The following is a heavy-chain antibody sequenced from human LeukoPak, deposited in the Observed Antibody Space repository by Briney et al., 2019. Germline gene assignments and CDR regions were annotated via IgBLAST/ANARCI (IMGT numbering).Heavy chain of an antibody. D-gene: IGHD6-19*01. CDR3: ARDGWYQGGDY. CDR2: INTYNGNT. J-gene: IGHJ4*02. Sequence: ASVKVSCKASGYTFTDYYIHWVRQAPGQGLEWMGWINTYNGNTNYAQNLQGRVTMTTDTSTSTAYMELRSLRSDDTAVYYCARDGWYQGGDYWGQGTLVTVSS. CDR1: GYTFTDYY. V-gene: IGHV1-18*04.